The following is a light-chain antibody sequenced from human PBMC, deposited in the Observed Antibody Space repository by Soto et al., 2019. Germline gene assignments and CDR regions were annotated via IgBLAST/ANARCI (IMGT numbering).Light chain of an antibody. CDR3: SSDIRCITRR. V-gene: IGLV2-14*01. J-gene: IGLJ1*01. CDR1: SSDVGGYNY. Sequence: QSVLTQPASVSGSPGQSITISCTGTSSDVGGYNYVSWYQQHPGKAPKLMIYDVSNRPSGVSNRFSGSKSGNTASLTISGLQAVYFYYYDGSSDIRCITRRFGTETK. CDR2: DVS.